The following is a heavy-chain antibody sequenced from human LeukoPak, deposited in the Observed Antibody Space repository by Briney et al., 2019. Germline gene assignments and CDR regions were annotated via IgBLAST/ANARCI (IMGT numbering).Heavy chain of an antibody. V-gene: IGHV3-23*01. CDR2: ISGSGGST. D-gene: IGHD3-22*01. J-gene: IGHJ2*01. Sequence: GGSLRLSCAASGFTFSSYAMSWVRQAPGKGLEWVSAISGSGGSTYYADSVKGRFTISRDNAKNSLYLQMSNLGADDTAVYYCARQAPNMWLSPFWYFDLWGRGTLVTVSS. CDR1: GFTFSSYA. CDR3: ARQAPNMWLSPFWYFDL.